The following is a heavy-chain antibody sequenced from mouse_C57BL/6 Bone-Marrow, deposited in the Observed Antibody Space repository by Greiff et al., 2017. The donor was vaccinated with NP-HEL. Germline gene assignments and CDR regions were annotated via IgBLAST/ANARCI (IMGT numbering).Heavy chain of an antibody. J-gene: IGHJ2*01. CDR1: GYTFTDYN. V-gene: IGHV1-22*01. CDR2: INPNNGGT. D-gene: IGHD2-5*01. Sequence: EVQLQQSGPELVKPGASVKMSCKASGYTFTDYNMHWVKQSHGKSLEWIGYINPNNGGTSYNQKFKGKATLTVNKSSSTAYMELRSLTSEDSAVYYCARCKAYYSNLDYWGQGTTLTVSS. CDR3: ARCKAYYSNLDY.